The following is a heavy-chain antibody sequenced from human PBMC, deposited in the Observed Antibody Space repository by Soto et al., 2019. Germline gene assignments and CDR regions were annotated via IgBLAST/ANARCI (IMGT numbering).Heavy chain of an antibody. CDR1: GYTFTSYD. J-gene: IGHJ5*02. V-gene: IGHV1-8*01. CDR3: AILSLTVTTWANWFDP. Sequence: ASVKVSCKASGYTFTSYDINWVRQATGQGLEWMGWMNPNSGNTGYAQKFQGRVTMTRNTSISTAYMELSSLRSEDTAVYYCAILSLTVTTWANWFDPWGQGTLVTVS. CDR2: MNPNSGNT. D-gene: IGHD4-4*01.